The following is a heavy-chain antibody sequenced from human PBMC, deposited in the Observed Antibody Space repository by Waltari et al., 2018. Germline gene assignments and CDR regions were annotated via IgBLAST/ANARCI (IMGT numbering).Heavy chain of an antibody. Sequence: EVQLLESGGGLVQPGGSLRLSCAASGFTFSSYAMSWVRQAPGKGLEWVSVSYRGSSIYYADSVKGRFTISIDNAKNTLYLQMNGLRADDTAVYYCAKDPLGVIVVAKWGQRALVTVSS. D-gene: IGHD3-22*01. CDR1: GFTFSSYA. J-gene: IGHJ4*02. CDR3: AKDPLGVIVVAK. V-gene: IGHV3-23*03. CDR2: SYRGSSI.